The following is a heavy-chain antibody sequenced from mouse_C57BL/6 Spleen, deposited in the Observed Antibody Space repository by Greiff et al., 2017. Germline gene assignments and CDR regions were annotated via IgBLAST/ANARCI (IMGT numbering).Heavy chain of an antibody. V-gene: IGHV1-78*01. CDR3: ARSLLRRSAWFAD. CDR1: GYTFTDHT. J-gene: IGHJ3*01. Sequence: QVQLQQSDAELVKPGASVKISCKASGYTFTDHTLHWLKQRPEQGLEWIGFIYPSAGSTKYNEKFKGKATLTADKSSSTADMQLNSLTSEDAAVYFCARSLLRRSAWFADGGQGTLVTVSA. D-gene: IGHD1-1*01. CDR2: IYPSAGST.